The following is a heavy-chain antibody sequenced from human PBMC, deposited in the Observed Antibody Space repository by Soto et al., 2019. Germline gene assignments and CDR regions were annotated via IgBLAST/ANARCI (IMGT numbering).Heavy chain of an antibody. Sequence: RGESLKISCKGSGYSFTSYWISWVRQMPGKGLEWMGRIDPSDSYTNYSPSFQGHVTISADKSISTAYLQWSSLKASDTAMYYCARHVGYYYGSGPLAWFDPWGQGTLVTVSS. CDR3: ARHVGYYYGSGPLAWFDP. J-gene: IGHJ5*02. V-gene: IGHV5-10-1*01. CDR1: GYSFTSYW. CDR2: IDPSDSYT. D-gene: IGHD3-10*01.